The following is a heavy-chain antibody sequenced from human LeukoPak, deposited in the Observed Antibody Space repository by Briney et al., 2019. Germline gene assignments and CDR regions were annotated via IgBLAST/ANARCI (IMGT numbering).Heavy chain of an antibody. CDR2: IYTSGST. Sequence: SETLSLTCTVSGGSISSGSYYWSWIRQPAGKGLEWIGRIYTSGSTNYNPSLKSRVTISVDTSKNQFSLKLSSVTAADTAVYYCARLDWGVVYWYFDLWGRGTLVTVSS. CDR3: ARLDWGVVYWYFDL. J-gene: IGHJ2*01. D-gene: IGHD7-27*01. V-gene: IGHV4-61*02. CDR1: GGSISSGSYY.